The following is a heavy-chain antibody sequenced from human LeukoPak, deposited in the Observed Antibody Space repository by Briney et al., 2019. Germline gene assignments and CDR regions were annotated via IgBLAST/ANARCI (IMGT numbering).Heavy chain of an antibody. CDR1: GYTFTSYD. CDR3: ARRSSSWYNWFDP. V-gene: IGHV1-8*01. Sequence: ASVKVSCKASGYTFTSYDINLVRQATGQGLEWMGWMNPNSGNTGYAQKFQGRVTMTRNTSISTAYMELSSLRSEDTAVYYCARRSSSWYNWFDPWGQGTLVTVSS. D-gene: IGHD6-13*01. CDR2: MNPNSGNT. J-gene: IGHJ5*02.